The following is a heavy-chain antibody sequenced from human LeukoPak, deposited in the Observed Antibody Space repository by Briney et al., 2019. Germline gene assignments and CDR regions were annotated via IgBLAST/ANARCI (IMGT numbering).Heavy chain of an antibody. CDR1: GFTFTNYG. D-gene: IGHD2-2*01. J-gene: IGHJ4*02. Sequence: ASVKVSCKASGFTFTNYGLSWVRQAPGQGLEWMGWISAYNGNTNYAQKLQGRVTMTTDTSTSTAYMELRSLRSDDTAVYYCAREGYCSSTSCYDGVESGSFDYWGQGTLVTVSS. CDR3: AREGYCSSTSCYDGVESGSFDY. V-gene: IGHV1-18*01. CDR2: ISAYNGNT.